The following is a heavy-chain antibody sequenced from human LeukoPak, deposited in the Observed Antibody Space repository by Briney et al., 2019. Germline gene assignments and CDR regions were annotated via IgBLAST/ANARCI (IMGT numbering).Heavy chain of an antibody. D-gene: IGHD1-26*01. CDR2: ISGSGGST. CDR3: AKSQDGGRLFHFDY. Sequence: PGGSLRLSCSASGFPFSSYAMHWVRQAPGKGLEWVSVISGSGGSTYSADSVKGRFTISRDNSKNTLYLQMNSLRAEDTAVYFCAKSQDGGRLFHFDYWGQGTLVTVSS. CDR1: GFPFSSYA. V-gene: IGHV3-23*01. J-gene: IGHJ4*02.